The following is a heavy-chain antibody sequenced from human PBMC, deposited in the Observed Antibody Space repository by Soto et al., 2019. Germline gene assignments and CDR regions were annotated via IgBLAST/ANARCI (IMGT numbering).Heavy chain of an antibody. CDR3: AKDQGSSWYEIDY. CDR1: GFTFSNYA. CDR2: ISGSGGST. J-gene: IGHJ4*02. V-gene: IGHV3-23*01. D-gene: IGHD6-13*01. Sequence: EVQLLESGGGLVQPGGSLRLSCAASGFTFSNYAVTWVRQAPGKGLEWVSTISGSGGSTYYADSVKGRFTISRDNSKNTLYLQMNSLRAEDKAVHYCAKDQGSSWYEIDYWGQGTLVTVSS.